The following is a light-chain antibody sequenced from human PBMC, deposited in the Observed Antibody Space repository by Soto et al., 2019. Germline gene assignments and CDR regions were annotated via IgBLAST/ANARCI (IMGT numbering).Light chain of an antibody. CDR2: TNN. CDR1: TSNIESHS. J-gene: IGLJ1*01. Sequence: QSVLNKPPSASATPGQRIIRSCSGNTSNIESHSVNWYQQVPGTAPKLLIITNNQRPSGVPDRFSGSKSGASASLAISGLQSEDVATYYCATWLDTLTGVFATGTKVAVL. V-gene: IGLV1-44*01. CDR3: ATWLDTLTGV.